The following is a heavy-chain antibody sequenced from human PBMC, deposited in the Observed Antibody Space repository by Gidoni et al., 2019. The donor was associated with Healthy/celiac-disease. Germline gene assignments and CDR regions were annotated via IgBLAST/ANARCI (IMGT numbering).Heavy chain of an antibody. CDR2: LYPGDSDT. Sequence: EVQLVQSGAEVKKPGESLKISCKGSGYSFTSYWIGWGRQMPGKGLEWMGILYPGDSDTRYSPSFQGQVTISAYKSISTAYLQWSSLKASDTAMYYCAITRYCSGGSCYSDYYYGMDVWGQGTTVTVSS. V-gene: IGHV5-51*01. D-gene: IGHD2-15*01. CDR3: AITRYCSGGSCYSDYYYGMDV. J-gene: IGHJ6*02. CDR1: GYSFTSYW.